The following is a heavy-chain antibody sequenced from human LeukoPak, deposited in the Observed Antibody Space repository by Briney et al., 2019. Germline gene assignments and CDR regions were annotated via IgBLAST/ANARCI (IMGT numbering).Heavy chain of an antibody. CDR3: ARVGGDYDSSGVYYYYGMDV. D-gene: IGHD3-22*01. V-gene: IGHV3-7*01. CDR1: GFTFSSYW. CDR2: IKQDGSEK. J-gene: IGHJ6*02. Sequence: PGGSLRLSCAASGFTFSSYWMSWVRQAPGEGLEWVANIKQDGSEKYYVGSVKGRFTISRDNAKNSLYLQMNSLRAEDTAVYYCARVGGDYDSSGVYYYYGMDVWGQGTTVTVSS.